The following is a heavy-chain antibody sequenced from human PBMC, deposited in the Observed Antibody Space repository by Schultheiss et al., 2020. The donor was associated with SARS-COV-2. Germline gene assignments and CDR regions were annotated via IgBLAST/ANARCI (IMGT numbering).Heavy chain of an antibody. V-gene: IGHV4-59*11. CDR1: GASISNHY. Sequence: SETLSLTCTVSGASISNHYWTWIRQPPGKGLEWIGYIYGRGTTNYNPSLKSRLTISIDTSKSQFSLQLNSVTPEDTAVYYCARDYCFNGVCFINAFDVWGQGTVVTVSS. CDR2: IYGRGTT. D-gene: IGHD2-8*01. CDR3: ARDYCFNGVCFINAFDV. J-gene: IGHJ3*01.